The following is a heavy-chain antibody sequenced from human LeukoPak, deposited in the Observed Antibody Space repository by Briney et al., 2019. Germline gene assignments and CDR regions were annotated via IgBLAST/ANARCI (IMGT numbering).Heavy chain of an antibody. D-gene: IGHD2-15*01. CDR2: IYYSGST. Sequence: SETLSLTCTVSGGSISSYYWSWIRQPPGKGLEWIGYIYYSGSTNYNPSLKSRVTISVDTSKNQFSLKLSSVTAADTAVYYCARDFFSGSSWFDHWGQGTLVTVSS. J-gene: IGHJ5*02. CDR1: GGSISSYY. V-gene: IGHV4-59*01. CDR3: ARDFFSGSSWFDH.